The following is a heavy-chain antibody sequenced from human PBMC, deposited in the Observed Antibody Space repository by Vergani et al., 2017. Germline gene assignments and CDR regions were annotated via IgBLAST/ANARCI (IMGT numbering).Heavy chain of an antibody. V-gene: IGHV3-21*01. CDR2: ISSSSSYI. J-gene: IGHJ3*02. Sequence: EVQLVESGGGLVKPGGSLRLSCAASGFTFSNAWMSWVRQAPGKGLEWVSSISSSSSYIYYADSVKGRFTISRDNAKNSLYLQMNSLRAEDTAVYYCARGFDEAFDIWGQGTMVTVSS. CDR3: ARGFDEAFDI. CDR1: GFTFSNAW. D-gene: IGHD3-9*01.